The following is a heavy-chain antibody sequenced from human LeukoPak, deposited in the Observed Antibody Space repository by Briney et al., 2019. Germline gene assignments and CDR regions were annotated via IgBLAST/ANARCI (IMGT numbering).Heavy chain of an antibody. Sequence: ASVKVSCKASGGTFSSYAISWVRQAPGQGLEWMGGIIPIFGTANYAQKFQGRVTITADKSTSTAYMELSSLRSEDTAVYYCARDIPVSLATTVVRPQGHRFDPWGQGTLVTVSS. CDR2: IIPIFGTA. CDR1: GGTFSSYA. CDR3: ARDIPVSLATTVVRPQGHRFDP. D-gene: IGHD4-23*01. V-gene: IGHV1-69*06. J-gene: IGHJ5*02.